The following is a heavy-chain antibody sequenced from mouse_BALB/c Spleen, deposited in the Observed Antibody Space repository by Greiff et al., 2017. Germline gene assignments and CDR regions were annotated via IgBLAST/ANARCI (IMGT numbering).Heavy chain of an antibody. CDR3: ARGNRYDRDWYFDV. CDR1: GFTFSDYY. J-gene: IGHJ1*01. D-gene: IGHD2-14*01. CDR2: ISDGGSYT. V-gene: IGHV5-4*02. Sequence: EVKVEESGGGLVKPGGSLKLSCAASGFTFSDYYMYWVRQTPEKRLEWVATISDGGSYTYYPDSVKGRFTISRDNAKNNLYLQMSSLKSEDTAMYYCARGNRYDRDWYFDVWGAGTTVTVSS.